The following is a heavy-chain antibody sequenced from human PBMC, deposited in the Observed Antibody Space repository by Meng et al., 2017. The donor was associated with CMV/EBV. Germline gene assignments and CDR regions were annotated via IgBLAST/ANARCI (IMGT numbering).Heavy chain of an antibody. D-gene: IGHD2-15*01. CDR1: GGSFSGYY. V-gene: IGHV4-34*01. Sequence: QRPLRRWGEGLLKPSETLSLTCAVYGGSFSGYYWSWIRQPPGKGLEWIGEINHSGSTNYNPSLKSRVTISVDTSKNQFSLKLSSVTAADTAVYYCASSLTYPDYWGQGTLVTVSS. CDR2: INHSGST. J-gene: IGHJ4*02. CDR3: ASSLTYPDY.